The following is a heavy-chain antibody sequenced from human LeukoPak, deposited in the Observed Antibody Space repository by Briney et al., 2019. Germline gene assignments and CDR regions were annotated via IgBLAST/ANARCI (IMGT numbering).Heavy chain of an antibody. CDR2: IYYSGST. CDR1: GGSINSTNYY. D-gene: IGHD6-13*01. J-gene: IGHJ6*03. CDR3: ARLRGYTSSRAHNNYYYYYMDV. Sequence: PSETLSLTCTVSGGSINSTNYYWGWVRQPPGKGLDWMASIYYSGSTYYNPSLKSRVTISVDTSKNQFSLKLSSVTAADTAVYYCARLRGYTSSRAHNNYYYYYMDVWGKGTTVTVSS. V-gene: IGHV4-39*01.